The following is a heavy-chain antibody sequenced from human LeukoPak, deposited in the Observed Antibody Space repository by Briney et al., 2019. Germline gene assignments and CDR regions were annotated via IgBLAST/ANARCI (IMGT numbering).Heavy chain of an antibody. CDR2: IHYSGST. V-gene: IGHV4-39*01. D-gene: IGHD3-22*01. CDR1: GGSLSSSNSY. J-gene: IGHJ5*02. CDR3: ARHVADTLVPNSSSFTGEDNCFDP. Sequence: NPSETLSLTCTVSGGSLSSSNSYWGWVRQPPGKGLEWIGTIHYSGSTYYNPSLKSRVTISVDTSKNQFSLKLRSVTGADTAVNYCARHVADTLVPNSSSFTGEDNCFDPWGQGTLVTVSS.